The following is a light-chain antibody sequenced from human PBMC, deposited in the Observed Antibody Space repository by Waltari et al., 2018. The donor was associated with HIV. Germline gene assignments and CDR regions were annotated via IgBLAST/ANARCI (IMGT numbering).Light chain of an antibody. CDR2: TNN. CDR1: TPNIGSNA. Sequence: QSVLTQPPSTSGTPGQRVTISCSGSTPNIGSNAVNCYQQLPGTAPKLVIYTNNQRMPGVPDRFTGSKSGTSASLAISGLQSEDEAHYYCAVWDDSLNGNVIFGGGTKLTVL. CDR3: AVWDDSLNGNVI. J-gene: IGLJ2*01. V-gene: IGLV1-44*01.